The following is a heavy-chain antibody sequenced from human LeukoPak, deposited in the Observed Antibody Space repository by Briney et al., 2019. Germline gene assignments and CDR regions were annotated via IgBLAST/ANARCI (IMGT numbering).Heavy chain of an antibody. CDR2: IYYSGST. V-gene: IGHV4-39*07. CDR3: ASLNGSPTNAFDI. CDR1: GGSIGRGSYY. J-gene: IGHJ3*02. D-gene: IGHD1-26*01. Sequence: SETLSLTCSVSGGSIGRGSYYWGWIRQSPGKGLEWIGNIYYSGSTYYNPSLRSRVTISVDTSKNQFSLKLTSVTAADTAMYYCASLNGSPTNAFDIWGQGTMVTVSS.